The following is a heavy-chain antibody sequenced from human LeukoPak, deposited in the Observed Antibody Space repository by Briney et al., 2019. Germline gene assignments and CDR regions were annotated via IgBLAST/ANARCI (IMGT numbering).Heavy chain of an antibody. CDR1: GYTFTNYD. Sequence: ASVKVSCKASGYTFTNYDINWVRQATGQGLERMGWMGSNSGDTGYAQKFQDRVTMTRDTFISTAYMELNNVRSEVTAVYYCVRGPPDWGFDYWGQGTLVTVSS. CDR2: MGSNSGDT. CDR3: VRGPPDWGFDY. J-gene: IGHJ4*02. D-gene: IGHD3-9*01. V-gene: IGHV1-8*01.